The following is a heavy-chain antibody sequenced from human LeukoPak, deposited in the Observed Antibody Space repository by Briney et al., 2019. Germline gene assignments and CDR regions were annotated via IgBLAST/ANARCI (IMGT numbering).Heavy chain of an antibody. Sequence: GESLKISCKGSGYSFTSYWIGWVRQMPGKGLEWMGIIYPGGSDTRYSPSFQGQVTISADKSISTAYLQWSSLKASDTAMYYCARRKYGYKPQMNDAFDIWGQGTMVTVSS. J-gene: IGHJ3*02. CDR1: GYSFTSYW. D-gene: IGHD5-24*01. CDR2: IYPGGSDT. V-gene: IGHV5-51*01. CDR3: ARRKYGYKPQMNDAFDI.